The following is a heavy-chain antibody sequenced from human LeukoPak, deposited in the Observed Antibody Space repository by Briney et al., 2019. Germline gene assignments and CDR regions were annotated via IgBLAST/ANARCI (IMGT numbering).Heavy chain of an antibody. V-gene: IGHV3-7*03. J-gene: IGHJ3*02. CDR2: IKQDGSEK. CDR3: AXDLXXYGDXFTHAFDI. Sequence: GGSLRLSCAAPGFTFSSDWMSWVRQAPGKGLEWVANIKQDGSEKYYVDSVKGRFTISRDNVKKSLYLQMNILRAEDTGVYYXAXDLXXYGDXFTHAFDIWGQGTMVTVSS. CDR1: GFTFSSDW. D-gene: IGHD4-17*01.